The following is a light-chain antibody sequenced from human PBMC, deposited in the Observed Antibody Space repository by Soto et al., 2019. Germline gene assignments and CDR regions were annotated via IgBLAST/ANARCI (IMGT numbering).Light chain of an antibody. J-gene: IGLJ2*01. V-gene: IGLV2-14*03. CDR2: DVT. CDR3: GSYTSTNTVV. Sequence: QSALTQPASVSGSLGQSITISCTGTSSDVGGYSYVSWYQQYPGKAPKLMIYDVTDRPSGVSYRFSGSKSGNTASLTISGLQAEDEADYYCGSYTSTNTVVFGGGTKLTV. CDR1: SSDVGGYSY.